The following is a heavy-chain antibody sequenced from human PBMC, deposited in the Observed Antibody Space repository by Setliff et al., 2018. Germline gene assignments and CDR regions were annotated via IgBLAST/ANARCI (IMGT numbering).Heavy chain of an antibody. CDR1: GFTFSSYA. CDR3: AGDPPYSGYAFHI. D-gene: IGHD5-12*01. V-gene: IGHV3-33*01. J-gene: IGHJ3*02. CDR2: IWYDGSYT. Sequence: GESLKISCAASGFTFSSYAMHWVPQAPGKGLDWVAYIWYDGSYTYYTGSVKGRFTISRDNSRNTVYLQMNSLRAEDTAVYYCAGDPPYSGYAFHIWGQGTMVTVSS.